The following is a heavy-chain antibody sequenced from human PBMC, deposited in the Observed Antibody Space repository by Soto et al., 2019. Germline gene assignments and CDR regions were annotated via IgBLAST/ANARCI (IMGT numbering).Heavy chain of an antibody. J-gene: IGHJ4*02. Sequence: GALRLSCAASGFTFSDHYMDWVRQAPGKGLEWVANIKEDGGETHHVDSVKGRFTISRDSAKKSLYLQMNSLRPEDTVVYYCAREIPNSYFECWGQGTLVTVSS. CDR2: IKEDGGET. V-gene: IGHV3-7*01. CDR3: AREIPNSYFEC. CDR1: GFTFSDHY.